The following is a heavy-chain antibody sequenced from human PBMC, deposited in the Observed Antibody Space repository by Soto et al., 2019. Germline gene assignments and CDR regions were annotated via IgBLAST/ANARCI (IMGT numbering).Heavy chain of an antibody. Sequence: PGGSLRLSCAASGFIFKNYAMSWVRQAPGKGLEWVAGILNGSDKSFYADSVKGRFTISRDNSRNTLYLQMNVLGGDDTAVYYCAKEVAMAGTPLFDSWGQGTLVTVSS. D-gene: IGHD6-19*01. CDR1: GFIFKNYA. CDR2: ILNGSDKS. CDR3: AKEVAMAGTPLFDS. V-gene: IGHV3-23*01. J-gene: IGHJ4*02.